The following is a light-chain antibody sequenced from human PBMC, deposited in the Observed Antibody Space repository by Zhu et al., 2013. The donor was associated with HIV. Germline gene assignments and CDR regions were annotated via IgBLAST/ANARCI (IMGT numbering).Light chain of an antibody. Sequence: DIVMTQSPDSLAVSLGERATINCKSSQSILYSSNNKNYLAWYQQKPGQPPKLLISWASARESGVPDRFSGSGSGSDFTLTISSPQAEDVAVYYCQQYYSTPYSFGQGTKLEIK. CDR2: WAS. CDR1: QSILYSSNNKNY. J-gene: IGKJ2*03. CDR3: QQYYSTPYS. V-gene: IGKV4-1*01.